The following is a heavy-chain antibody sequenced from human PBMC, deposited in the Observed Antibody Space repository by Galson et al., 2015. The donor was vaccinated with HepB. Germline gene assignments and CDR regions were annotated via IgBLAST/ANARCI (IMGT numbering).Heavy chain of an antibody. CDR2: IYPGDSDT. D-gene: IGHD2-2*01. CDR3: VTSVVEPAGIGDMDV. V-gene: IGHV5-51*01. Sequence: QSGAEVKKPGESLKISCKGSGYSFSSYWIGWVRQMPGKGLEWMGIIYPGDSDTRYSPSFQGQVTISADKSISTAYLQWSSLKASDTAKYYCVTSVVEPAGIGDMDVWGQGTTVTVSS. J-gene: IGHJ6*02. CDR1: GYSFSSYW.